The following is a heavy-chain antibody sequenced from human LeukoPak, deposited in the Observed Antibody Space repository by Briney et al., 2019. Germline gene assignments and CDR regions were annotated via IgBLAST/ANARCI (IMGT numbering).Heavy chain of an antibody. CDR2: ISLTTTTV. J-gene: IGHJ4*02. Sequence: GGSLRLSCAASGFTFSSSCSMNWVRQAPGKGLEWVAHISLTTTTVSYADSVKGRFTMSRDNAKNSLFLQMNSLRAEDTAVYYCARDGDRAFDYWGQGPLVTVSS. CDR3: ARDGDRAFDY. CDR1: GFTFSSSCS. D-gene: IGHD1-14*01. V-gene: IGHV3-48*01.